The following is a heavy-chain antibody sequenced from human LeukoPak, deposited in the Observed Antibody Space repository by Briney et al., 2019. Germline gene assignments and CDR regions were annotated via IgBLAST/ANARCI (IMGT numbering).Heavy chain of an antibody. J-gene: IGHJ4*02. Sequence: GGSLRLSCAASGFTFSSYTMNWVRQAPGKGLEWVSSISSSSSYIYYADSVKGRFTISRDNAKNSLYLQMNSLRAEDTAVYYCARASDYGDYDYWGQGTLVTVSS. D-gene: IGHD4-17*01. V-gene: IGHV3-21*01. CDR3: ARASDYGDYDY. CDR1: GFTFSSYT. CDR2: ISSSSSYI.